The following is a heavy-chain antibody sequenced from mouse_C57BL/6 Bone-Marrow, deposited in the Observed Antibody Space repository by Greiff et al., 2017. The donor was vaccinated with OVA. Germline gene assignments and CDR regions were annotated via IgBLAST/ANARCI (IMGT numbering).Heavy chain of an antibody. CDR2: ISDGGSYT. CDR3: GGWLLPDY. Sequence: DVKLVESGGGLVKPGGSLKLSCAASGFTFSSYAMSWVRQTPEQRLEWVATISDGGSYTYYPDNVKGRFTISRDNAKNNLYLQMSHLKSEDTAMYYCGGWLLPDYWGQGTSVTVSS. CDR1: GFTFSSYA. D-gene: IGHD2-3*01. J-gene: IGHJ4*01. V-gene: IGHV5-4*03.